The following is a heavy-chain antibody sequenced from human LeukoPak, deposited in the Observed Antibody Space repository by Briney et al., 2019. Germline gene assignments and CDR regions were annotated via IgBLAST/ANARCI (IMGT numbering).Heavy chain of an antibody. Sequence: GGSLRLSCVDSGFTFSGFWMSWVRQPPGKGLEWVANINQDGTEKNYVDSVKGRFAISRDNAKESLYLQMNSLRVEDTAVYYCARDLFYAFGYWGQGTLVPVSS. V-gene: IGHV3-7*03. CDR1: GFTFSGFW. CDR3: ARDLFYAFGY. D-gene: IGHD2/OR15-2a*01. CDR2: INQDGTEK. J-gene: IGHJ4*02.